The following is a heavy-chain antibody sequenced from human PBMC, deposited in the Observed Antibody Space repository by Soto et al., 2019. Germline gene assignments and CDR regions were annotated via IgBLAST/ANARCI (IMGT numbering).Heavy chain of an antibody. Sequence: SETLSLTCIVSGDSISSSSYYWVWIRQPPGKGLEWIGSIYYSGTTYYNPSLESRVTISIDTSKNQFSLKVSSVTAADTAVYYCARSTRILAKIDHWGQGTLVTVSS. V-gene: IGHV4-39*01. CDR1: GDSISSSSYY. CDR2: IYYSGTT. D-gene: IGHD2-15*01. CDR3: ARSTRILAKIDH. J-gene: IGHJ4*02.